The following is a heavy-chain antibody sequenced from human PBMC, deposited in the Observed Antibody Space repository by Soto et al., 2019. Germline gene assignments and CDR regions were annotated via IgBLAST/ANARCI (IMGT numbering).Heavy chain of an antibody. CDR3: ARVDVYNLSFDY. V-gene: IGHV4-30-4*01. CDR2: IYYSGST. Sequence: LSLTCTVSGGSISSGDYYWSLIRQPPGKGLEWIGYIYYSGSTYYNPSLKSRLTISIDTSKNQFSLKLSSVTAADTAVYYCARVDVYNLSFDYWGQGTLVTVSS. D-gene: IGHD1-20*01. J-gene: IGHJ4*02. CDR1: GGSISSGDYY.